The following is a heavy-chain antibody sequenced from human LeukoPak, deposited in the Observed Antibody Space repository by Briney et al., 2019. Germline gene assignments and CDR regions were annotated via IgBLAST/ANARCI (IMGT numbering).Heavy chain of an antibody. CDR2: INPNSGGT. D-gene: IGHD3-16*02. Sequence: ASVKVCCKASGYTFTGYYMHWVRQAPGQGLEWMGWINPNSGGTNYAQKFQGRVTMTRDTSISTAYMELSRLRSDDTAVYYCARDSNLRLGELSSPDCWGQGTLVTVSS. V-gene: IGHV1-2*02. CDR1: GYTFTGYY. J-gene: IGHJ4*02. CDR3: ARDSNLRLGELSSPDC.